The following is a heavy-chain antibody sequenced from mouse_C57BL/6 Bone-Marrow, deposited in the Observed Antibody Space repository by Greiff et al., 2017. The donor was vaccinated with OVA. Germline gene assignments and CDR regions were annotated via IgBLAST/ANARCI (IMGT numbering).Heavy chain of an antibody. V-gene: IGHV3-8*01. CDR3: ARSPAYYSSWFAY. CDR2: ISYSGST. D-gene: IGHD2-12*01. CDR1: GYSITSDY. Sequence: DVKLVESGPGLAKPSQTLSLTCSVTGYSITSDYWNWIRKFPGNKLEYMGYISYSGSTYYNPSLKSRISITRDTSKNQYYLQLNSVTTEDTATYYCARSPAYYSSWFAYWGQGTLVTVSA. J-gene: IGHJ3*01.